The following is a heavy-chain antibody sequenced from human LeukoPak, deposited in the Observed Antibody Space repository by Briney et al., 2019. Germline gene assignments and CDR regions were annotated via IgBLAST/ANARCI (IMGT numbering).Heavy chain of an antibody. CDR3: AKPNGYYSNYPFDY. CDR2: VSGSGGST. CDR1: GFTFSSYA. V-gene: IGHV3-23*01. J-gene: IGHJ4*02. Sequence: PGGSLRLSCAASGFTFSSYAMSWVRRAPGKGPEWVSAVSGSGGSTYYADSVKGRFTISRDNSRNTLYLQMNSLRAEDTAVYYCAKPNGYYSNYPFDYWGQGTLVTVSS. D-gene: IGHD4-11*01.